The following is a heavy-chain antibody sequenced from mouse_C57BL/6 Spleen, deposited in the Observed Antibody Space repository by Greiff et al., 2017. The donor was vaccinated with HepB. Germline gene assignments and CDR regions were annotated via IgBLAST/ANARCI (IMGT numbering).Heavy chain of an antibody. J-gene: IGHJ4*01. D-gene: IGHD1-1*01. CDR2: IHPNSGST. V-gene: IGHV1-64*01. CDR1: GYTFTSYW. Sequence: VQLQQSGAELVKPGASVKLSCKASGYTFTSYWMHWVKQRPGQGLEWIGMIHPNSGSTNYNEKFKSKATLTVDKSSSTAYMQLSSLTSEDSAVYYCASLRYYAMDYWGQGTSVTVSS. CDR3: ASLRYYAMDY.